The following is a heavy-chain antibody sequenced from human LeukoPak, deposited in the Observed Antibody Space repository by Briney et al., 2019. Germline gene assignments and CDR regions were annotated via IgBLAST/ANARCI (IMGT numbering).Heavy chain of an antibody. CDR2: IKQDGSEK. Sequence: GGSLRLSCAASGFTFGTYWMSWVRQAPGKGLEWVANIKQDGSEKYYVDSLKGRFTISRDGSKNTLYLQMNSLRAEDTAVYYCAKSSVGTTAYSAGDFWGQGTLVTVSS. CDR1: GFTFGTYW. CDR3: AKSSVGTTAYSAGDF. V-gene: IGHV3-7*03. D-gene: IGHD3-9*01. J-gene: IGHJ4*02.